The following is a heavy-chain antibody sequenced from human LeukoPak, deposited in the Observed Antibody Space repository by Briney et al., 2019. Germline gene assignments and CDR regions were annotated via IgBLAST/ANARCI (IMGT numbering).Heavy chain of an antibody. CDR3: ARGLNSLVGATGGYWFDP. CDR2: IIPIFGTA. D-gene: IGHD1-26*01. Sequence: SVKVSCKASGGTFSSYAISWVRQAPGQGLEWMGGIIPIFGTANYAQKFQGRGTITADESTSTAYMELSSLRSEDTAVYYCARGLNSLVGATGGYWFDPWGQGTLVTVSS. V-gene: IGHV1-69*13. CDR1: GGTFSSYA. J-gene: IGHJ5*02.